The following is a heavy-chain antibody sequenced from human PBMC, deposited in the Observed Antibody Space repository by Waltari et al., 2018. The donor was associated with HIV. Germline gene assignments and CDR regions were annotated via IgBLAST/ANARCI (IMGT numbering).Heavy chain of an antibody. CDR1: EFTFRSYA. Sequence: QVQLVESGGGVVQPGRSLRLSCAASEFTFRSYAMHWVRQAPGKGLGWVAVISYDGSNKFYADSVKGRFTISRDNSKNTLYLQMNSLRPEDTAVYYCARGAIAAAGTIWGQGTLVTVSS. V-gene: IGHV3-30*01. D-gene: IGHD6-13*01. CDR3: ARGAIAAAGTI. J-gene: IGHJ4*02. CDR2: ISYDGSNK.